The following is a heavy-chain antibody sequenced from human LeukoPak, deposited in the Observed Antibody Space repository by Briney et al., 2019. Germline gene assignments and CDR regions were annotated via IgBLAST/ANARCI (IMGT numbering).Heavy chain of an antibody. Sequence: ASVKVSCKASGYTFTSYDINWVRQATGQGLEWMGWMNPNSGNTGYVQKFQGRVTMTRNTSISTAYMELSSLRSEDTAVYYCARVGLPSGSYGNWFDPWGQGTLVTVSS. CDR3: ARVGLPSGSYGNWFDP. CDR1: GYTFTSYD. V-gene: IGHV1-8*01. CDR2: MNPNSGNT. J-gene: IGHJ5*02. D-gene: IGHD1-26*01.